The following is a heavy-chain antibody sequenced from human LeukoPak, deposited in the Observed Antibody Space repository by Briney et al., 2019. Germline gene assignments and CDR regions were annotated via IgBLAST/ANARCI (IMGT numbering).Heavy chain of an antibody. CDR2: IKQDGSEK. Sequence: GGSLRLSCAASGFTVSSNYMSWVRQAPGKGLEWVANIKQDGSEKYYVDSVKGRFTISRDNAKNSLYLQMNSLRAEDTAVYYCAGGYSYGYYWGQGTLVTVSS. V-gene: IGHV3-7*01. D-gene: IGHD5-18*01. CDR3: AGGYSYGYY. CDR1: GFTVSSNY. J-gene: IGHJ4*02.